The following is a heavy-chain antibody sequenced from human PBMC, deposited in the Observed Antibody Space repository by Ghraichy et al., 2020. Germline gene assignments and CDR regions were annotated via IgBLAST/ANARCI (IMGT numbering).Heavy chain of an antibody. D-gene: IGHD2-15*01. J-gene: IGHJ4*02. CDR3: ARDRGSVVLRYYFDY. CDR2: ISGSGSST. Sequence: GGSLRLSCAASGFTFNSYAMSWVRQAPGKGLEWVSAISGSGSSTYYADSVKGRFTIARDNSKNTLYLQMNSLRAEDTAVYYCARDRGSVVLRYYFDYWGQGTLVTVSS. V-gene: IGHV3-23*01. CDR1: GFTFNSYA.